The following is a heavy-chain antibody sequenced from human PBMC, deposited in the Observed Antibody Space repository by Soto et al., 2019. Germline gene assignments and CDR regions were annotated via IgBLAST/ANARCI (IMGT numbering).Heavy chain of an antibody. CDR1: GFSFSSYS. V-gene: IGHV3-48*01. CDR2: ISSSSSTI. J-gene: IGHJ6*03. CDR3: ARGARNYDDYYYYYMDV. D-gene: IGHD1-7*01. Sequence: GGSLSLSCAASGFSFSSYSMNWVRPAPGQGLEWASYISSSSSTIYYADSVKGRVTISRDNAKNSLYLQMNSLRAEDTAVYYCARGARNYDDYYYYYMDVWGKGTTVTVSS.